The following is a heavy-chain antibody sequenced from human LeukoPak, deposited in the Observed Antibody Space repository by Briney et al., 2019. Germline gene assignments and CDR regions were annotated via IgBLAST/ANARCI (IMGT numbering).Heavy chain of an antibody. CDR3: AKLPKPVAGTLTTDY. CDR1: GFNFNSYA. V-gene: IGHV3-21*04. D-gene: IGHD6-19*01. Sequence: GGSLRLSCAGSGFNFNSYALNWIRQAPGKGLEWVSSITSGSNYMYYADSVKGRFTISRDNSKNTLYLQMNSLRAEDTAVYYCAKLPKPVAGTLTTDYWGQGTLVTVSS. J-gene: IGHJ4*02. CDR2: ITSGSNYM.